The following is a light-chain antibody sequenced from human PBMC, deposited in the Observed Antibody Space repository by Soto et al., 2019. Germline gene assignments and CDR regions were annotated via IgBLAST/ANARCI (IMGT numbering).Light chain of an antibody. Sequence: EIVMTQSPATLSVSPVERATLSCRASQSVSSNLAWYQQKPGQAPRLLIYGASTRATGIPARFSGSGSGTEFTLTISSLQSEDFAVYYCQHYNNWPPQTFGQGTKLEIK. CDR3: QHYNNWPPQT. V-gene: IGKV3-15*01. CDR2: GAS. J-gene: IGKJ2*01. CDR1: QSVSSN.